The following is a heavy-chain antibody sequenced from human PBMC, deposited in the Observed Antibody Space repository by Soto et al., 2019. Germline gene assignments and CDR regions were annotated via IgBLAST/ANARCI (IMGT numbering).Heavy chain of an antibody. V-gene: IGHV1-18*01. CDR3: VRGGPYCDSSSCYDD. J-gene: IGHJ4*02. Sequence: ASVKVSCKASGYTFTSYGISWVRQAPGQGLEWMGWISAYNGNTNYAQKLQGRVTMTTDTSTSTAYMELSSLRSEDTAVYYCVRGGPYCDSSSCYDDWGQGTQVTVSS. CDR2: ISAYNGNT. D-gene: IGHD2-2*01. CDR1: GYTFTSYG.